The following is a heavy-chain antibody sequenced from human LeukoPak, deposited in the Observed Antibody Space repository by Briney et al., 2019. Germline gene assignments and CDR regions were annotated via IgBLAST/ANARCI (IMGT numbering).Heavy chain of an antibody. CDR2: INHSGST. D-gene: IGHD3-22*01. Sequence: SETLSLTCAVYGGSFSGYYWSWIRQPPGKGLEWIGEINHSGSTNYNPSLKTRVTISVDTSQNQLSLKLSSVTAADTAVYYCARCGTDWYDSSGYPHWGQGTLVTVSS. CDR1: GGSFSGYY. V-gene: IGHV4-34*01. CDR3: ARCGTDWYDSSGYPH. J-gene: IGHJ4*02.